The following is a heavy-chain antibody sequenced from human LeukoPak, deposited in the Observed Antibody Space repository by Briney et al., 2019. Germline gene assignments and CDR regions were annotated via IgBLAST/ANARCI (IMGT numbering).Heavy chain of an antibody. J-gene: IGHJ4*02. CDR1: GFTFSSYA. D-gene: IGHD1-26*01. CDR2: ISGSGGST. CDR3: ARDRGRVGAPLYFDY. Sequence: GGSLRLSCAASGFTFSSYAMSWFRQAPGKGLEWVSAISGSGGSTYYADSVKGRFTISRDNAKNSLYLQMNSLRAEDTAVYYCARDRGRVGAPLYFDYWGQGTLVTVSS. V-gene: IGHV3-23*01.